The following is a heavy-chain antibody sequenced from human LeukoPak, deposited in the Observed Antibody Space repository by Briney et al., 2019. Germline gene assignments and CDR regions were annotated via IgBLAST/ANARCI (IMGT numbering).Heavy chain of an antibody. J-gene: IGHJ4*02. V-gene: IGHV4-30-2*01. CDR2: IYHSGST. CDR3: ARAFRHSSSFPPYFDY. D-gene: IGHD6-6*01. CDR1: GGSISSGGYS. Sequence: SETLSLTCAVSGGSISSGGYSWSWIRQPPGTGLEWIEYIYHSGSTYYNPSLKSRVTISVDRSKNQFSLKLSSVTAADTAVYYCARAFRHSSSFPPYFDYWGQGTLVTVSS.